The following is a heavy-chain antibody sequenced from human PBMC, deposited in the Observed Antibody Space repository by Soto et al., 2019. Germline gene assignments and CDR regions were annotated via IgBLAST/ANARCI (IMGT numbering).Heavy chain of an antibody. Sequence: QVQLVQSGAEVKKPGASVKVSCKASGYTFTSYGISWVRQAPVQGLEWMGWISAYNGNTNYAQKLQGRVTMTTDTSTSTAYMELRSLRSDDTAVYYCAREGQLRYFDWLLSDAFDIWGQGTMVTVSS. V-gene: IGHV1-18*01. CDR3: AREGQLRYFDWLLSDAFDI. J-gene: IGHJ3*02. D-gene: IGHD3-9*01. CDR1: GYTFTSYG. CDR2: ISAYNGNT.